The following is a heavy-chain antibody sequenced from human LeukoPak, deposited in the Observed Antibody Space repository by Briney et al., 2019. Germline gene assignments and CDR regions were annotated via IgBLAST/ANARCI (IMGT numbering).Heavy chain of an antibody. V-gene: IGHV1-8*03. CDR3: ARVNSLEYYYYYMDV. J-gene: IGHJ6*03. Sequence: GASVKVSCKASGYTFTSYDINWVRQATGQGLEWMGWMNPNSGDTGYAQKFQGRVTITRNTSISTAYMELSSLRSEDTAVYYCARVNSLEYYYYYMDVWGKGTTVTISS. CDR2: MNPNSGDT. D-gene: IGHD4-23*01. CDR1: GYTFTSYD.